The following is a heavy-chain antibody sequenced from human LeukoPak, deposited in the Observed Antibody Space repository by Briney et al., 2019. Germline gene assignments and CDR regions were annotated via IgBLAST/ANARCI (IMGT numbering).Heavy chain of an antibody. CDR2: IYYSGST. Sequence: PSETLSLTCTVSGGSISSYYWSWIRQPPGKGLEWIGYIYYSGSTNYNPSLKSRVTISLDTSKNQFSLKLSSVTAADTAVYYCAGVYYYDSSGYYPLRYWGQGTLVTVSS. CDR1: GGSISSYY. V-gene: IGHV4-59*01. J-gene: IGHJ4*02. CDR3: AGVYYYDSSGYYPLRY. D-gene: IGHD3-22*01.